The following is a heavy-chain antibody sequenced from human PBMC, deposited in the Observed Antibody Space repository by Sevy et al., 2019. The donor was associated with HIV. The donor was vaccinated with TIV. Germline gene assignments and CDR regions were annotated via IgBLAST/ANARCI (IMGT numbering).Heavy chain of an antibody. CDR2: IIPIFGTA. CDR1: GGTFSSYA. Sequence: ASVKVSCKASGGTFSSYAMSWVRQAPGQGLEWMGGIIPIFGTANYAQKFQGRVTITADESTSTAYMELSSLRSEDTAVYYCARAESGDIVVVPAVPRGWFDPWGQGTLVTVSS. CDR3: ARAESGDIVVVPAVPRGWFDP. D-gene: IGHD2-2*01. J-gene: IGHJ5*02. V-gene: IGHV1-69*13.